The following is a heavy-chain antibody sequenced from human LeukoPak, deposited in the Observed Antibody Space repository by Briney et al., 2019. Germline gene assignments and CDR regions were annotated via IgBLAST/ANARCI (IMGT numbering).Heavy chain of an antibody. Sequence: SVKVSCKASGGTFSSYAISWVRHAPGQGLEWMGGIIPIFGTANYAQKFQGRVTITTDESTSTAYMELSSLRSEDTAVYYCASLYSGSSRYYFDYWGQGTLVTVSS. CDR1: GGTFSSYA. J-gene: IGHJ4*02. CDR3: ASLYSGSSRYYFDY. CDR2: IIPIFGTA. D-gene: IGHD1-26*01. V-gene: IGHV1-69*05.